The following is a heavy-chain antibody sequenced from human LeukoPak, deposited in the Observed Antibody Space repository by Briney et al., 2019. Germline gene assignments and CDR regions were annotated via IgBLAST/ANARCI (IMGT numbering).Heavy chain of an antibody. CDR2: INPNSGGT. CDR1: GYTFTANF. J-gene: IGHJ4*02. CDR3: ARVANYYDSSGYYLYYFDY. V-gene: IGHV1-2*02. Sequence: ASLKVSCKASGYTFTANFIHWVRQAPGQGLEWMGWINPNSGGTNYGKKFQGRVTMTRDTSISTAYMELSRLRSDDTAVYYCARVANYYDSSGYYLYYFDYWGQGTLVTVSS. D-gene: IGHD3-22*01.